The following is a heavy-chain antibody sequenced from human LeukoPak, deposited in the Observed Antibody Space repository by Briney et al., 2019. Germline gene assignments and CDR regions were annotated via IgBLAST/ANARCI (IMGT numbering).Heavy chain of an antibody. CDR2: ISAYNGNT. V-gene: IGHV1-18*04. CDR1: GYTFTDYY. Sequence: ASVKVSCKASGYTFTDYYIHWVRQAPGQGLEWMGWISAYNGNTNYAQKLQGRVTMTTDTSTSTAYMELRSLRSDDTAVYYCARSYTYYDILTGYYFDYYYYMDVWGKGTTVTISS. CDR3: ARSYTYYDILTGYYFDYYYYMDV. D-gene: IGHD3-9*01. J-gene: IGHJ6*03.